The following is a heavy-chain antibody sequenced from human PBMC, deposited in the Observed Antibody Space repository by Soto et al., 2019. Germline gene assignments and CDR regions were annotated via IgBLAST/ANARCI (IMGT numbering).Heavy chain of an antibody. CDR3: ARDLDQWLVPGDFCDY. Sequence: GGSLRLSCAASGFTFSSYGMHWVRQAPGKGLEWVAVIWYDGSNKYYADSVKGRFTISRDNSKNTLYLQMNSLRAEDTAVYYCARDLDQWLVPGDFCDYWGQGTLVTVSS. V-gene: IGHV3-33*01. D-gene: IGHD6-19*01. CDR1: GFTFSSYG. CDR2: IWYDGSNK. J-gene: IGHJ4*02.